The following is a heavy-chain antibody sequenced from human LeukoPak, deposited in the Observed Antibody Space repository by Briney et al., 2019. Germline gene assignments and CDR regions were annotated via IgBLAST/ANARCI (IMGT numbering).Heavy chain of an antibody. CDR2: ITGSGGIT. V-gene: IGHV3-23*01. D-gene: IGHD2-2*01. J-gene: IGHJ4*02. Sequence: GGSLRLSCEVSGVIFSGHAMSWVRQAPGKGLEWVSGITGSGGITYYTESVKGRFTISRDNSKNMVYLQMNSLRAEDTAVYYCASGLGYCSSTSCFVSHYWGQGTLVTVSS. CDR1: GVIFSGHA. CDR3: ASGLGYCSSTSCFVSHY.